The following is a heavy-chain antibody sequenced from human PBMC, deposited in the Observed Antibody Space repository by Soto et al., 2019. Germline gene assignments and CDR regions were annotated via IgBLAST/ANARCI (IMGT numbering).Heavy chain of an antibody. CDR2: TNTDGSST. J-gene: IGHJ4*02. V-gene: IGHV3-74*01. CDR1: CFTFSSYW. Sequence: PGGSQRLPSAASCFTFSSYWMHWIRQAPGKGLVWVSRTNTDGSSTTYADSVKGRLSISRDNAKNTLNLQMNILRAEDTGVYYCARALSGGFDSRGQGTLVTRPS. D-gene: IGHD3-3*01. CDR3: ARALSGGFDS.